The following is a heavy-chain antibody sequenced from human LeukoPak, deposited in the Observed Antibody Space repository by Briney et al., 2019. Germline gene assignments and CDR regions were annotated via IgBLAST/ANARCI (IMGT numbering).Heavy chain of an antibody. V-gene: IGHV5-51*01. CDR3: ARRQGCSSTSCPPDS. CDR2: IYPGDSDT. CDR1: GYSFTTYW. J-gene: IGHJ4*02. D-gene: IGHD2-2*01. Sequence: GESLKISCRGSGYSFTTYWIGWVRQMPGRGLEWMGIIYPGDSDTRYSPSFQGQVTMSADKSINTAYLQWSSLKASDTAMYYCARRQGCSSTSCPPDSWGQGTLVTVSS.